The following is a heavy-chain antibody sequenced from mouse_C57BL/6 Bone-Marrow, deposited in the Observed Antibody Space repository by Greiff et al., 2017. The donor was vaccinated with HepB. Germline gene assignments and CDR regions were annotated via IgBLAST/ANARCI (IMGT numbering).Heavy chain of an antibody. CDR1: GYTFTSYW. Sequence: QVQLKQPGAELVKPGASVKLSCKASGYTFTSYWMHWVKQRPGQGLEWIGMIHPNSGSTNYNEKFKSKATLTVDKSSSTAYMQLSSLTSEDSAVYYCARSELLQYAMDYWGQGTSVTVSS. V-gene: IGHV1-64*01. CDR2: IHPNSGST. CDR3: ARSELLQYAMDY. J-gene: IGHJ4*01. D-gene: IGHD2-1*01.